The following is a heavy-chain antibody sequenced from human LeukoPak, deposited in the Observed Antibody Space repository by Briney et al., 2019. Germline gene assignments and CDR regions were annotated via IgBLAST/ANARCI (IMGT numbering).Heavy chain of an antibody. CDR2: INHSGST. Sequence: PSESLSVTSAEHLGSFSVHFSCTIRQPPGTRLWWMGEINHSGSTNYNPSLKSQVTISVDTYKNQFSLKLSSVTAADTAVYYCARGDSFDPWGQGTLVTVSS. J-gene: IGHJ5*02. V-gene: IGHV4-34*01. CDR3: ARGDSFDP. CDR1: LGSFSVHF.